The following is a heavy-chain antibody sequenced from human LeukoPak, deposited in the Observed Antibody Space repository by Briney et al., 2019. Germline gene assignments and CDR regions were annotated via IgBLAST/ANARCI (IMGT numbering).Heavy chain of an antibody. V-gene: IGHV3-30*18. Sequence: SGGSLRLSCAASGFTFSSYGMHWVRQAPGKGLEWVAVISYDGSNKYYADSVKGRFTISRDNSKNTLYLQMNSLRAEDTAVYYCAKGIGELPPFAYWGQGTLVTVSS. CDR1: GFTFSSYG. D-gene: IGHD1-26*01. CDR3: AKGIGELPPFAY. CDR2: ISYDGSNK. J-gene: IGHJ4*02.